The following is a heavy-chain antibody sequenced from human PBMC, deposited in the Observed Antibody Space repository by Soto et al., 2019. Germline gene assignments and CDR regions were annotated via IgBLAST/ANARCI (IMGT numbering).Heavy chain of an antibody. J-gene: IGHJ4*02. D-gene: IGHD6-25*01. CDR1: GYTFTSYG. Sequence: QVQLVQSGAEVKKPGASVKVSCKASGYTFTSYGITWVRQAPGQGLEWMGWTSAYNGNTNYAQKLQGRVTMTTGTSTGTANMELRSRRSDDTAVYYWASVQQRDPANHQGYLGQGTLVAVCS. CDR3: ASVQQRDPANHQGY. V-gene: IGHV1-18*01. CDR2: TSAYNGNT.